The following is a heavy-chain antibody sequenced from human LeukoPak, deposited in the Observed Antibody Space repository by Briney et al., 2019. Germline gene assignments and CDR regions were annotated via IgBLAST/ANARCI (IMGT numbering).Heavy chain of an antibody. D-gene: IGHD6-19*01. CDR2: INWNGGST. Sequence: GGSLRLSCAASGFTFGDYGMSWVRQAPGKGLEWVSGINWNGGSTGYADSVKGRFTISRDNAKNSLYLQMNSLRDEDTAVYYCAREPDIAVAGTLDYWGQGTLVTVSS. CDR1: GFTFGDYG. J-gene: IGHJ4*02. V-gene: IGHV3-20*04. CDR3: AREPDIAVAGTLDY.